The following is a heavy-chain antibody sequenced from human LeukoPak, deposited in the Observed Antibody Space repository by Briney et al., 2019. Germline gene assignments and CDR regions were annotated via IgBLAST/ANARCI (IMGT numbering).Heavy chain of an antibody. V-gene: IGHV1-8*02. Sequence: ASVKVSCKASGYTFTSYGISWVRQATGQGLEWMGWMNPNSGNTGYAQKFQGRVTMTRNTSISTAYMELSSLRSEDTAVYYCARYVLLWFGEPRFDPWGQGTLVTVSS. J-gene: IGHJ5*02. CDR1: GYTFTSYG. D-gene: IGHD3-10*01. CDR2: MNPNSGNT. CDR3: ARYVLLWFGEPRFDP.